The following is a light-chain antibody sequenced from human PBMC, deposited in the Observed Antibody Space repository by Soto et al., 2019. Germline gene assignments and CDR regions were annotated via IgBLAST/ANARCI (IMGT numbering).Light chain of an antibody. V-gene: IGLV1-44*01. CDR3: AAWDDSLNVYV. CDR2: LNN. Sequence: QLVLTQPPSASGTPGQRVTISCSGSFSNIGTNTVDWYQQLPGTAPKFVNYLNNQRPSGVPDRFSGSKSGTSASLAISGLQSEDEADYYCAAWDDSLNVYVFGTGTKLTVL. CDR1: FSNIGTNT. J-gene: IGLJ1*01.